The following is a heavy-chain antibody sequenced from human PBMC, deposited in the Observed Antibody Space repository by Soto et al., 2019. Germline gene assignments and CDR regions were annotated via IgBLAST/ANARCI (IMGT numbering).Heavy chain of an antibody. CDR3: AKGGPVVPAAAFDY. CDR1: GFTFNTAW. D-gene: IGHD2-2*01. J-gene: IGHJ4*02. Sequence: GGSLRLSCAASGFTFNTAWMNWVRQTPGKGLEWVGRIKSKINGGTIDYAAPVKGRFTISRDDSKNTLYLEMNSLNTEDTAVYYCAKGGPVVPAAAFDYWGQGTLVTVSS. CDR2: IKSKINGGTI. V-gene: IGHV3-15*07.